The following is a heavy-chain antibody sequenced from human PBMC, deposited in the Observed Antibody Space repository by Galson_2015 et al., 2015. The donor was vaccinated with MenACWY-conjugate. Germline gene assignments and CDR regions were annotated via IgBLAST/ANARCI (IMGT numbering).Heavy chain of an antibody. V-gene: IGHV3-21*01. J-gene: IGHJ4*02. CDR2: ITSDSDYI. CDR3: AREDLAWAFGLDY. CDR1: GFTFNTYT. Sequence: SLRLSCAASGFTFNTYTMNWVRQAPGEGLEWVSSITSDSDYIYYADSVKGRFTVSRDNAENSLYLQMNSLRPEDTAVYYCAREDLAWAFGLDYWGQGTLVTVSS. D-gene: IGHD2/OR15-2a*01.